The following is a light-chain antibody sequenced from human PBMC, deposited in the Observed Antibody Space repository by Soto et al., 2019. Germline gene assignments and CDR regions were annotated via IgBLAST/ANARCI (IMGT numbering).Light chain of an antibody. J-gene: IGKJ1*01. V-gene: IGKV1-39*01. CDR3: QQSYSSPPWT. CDR1: QSLGRS. CDR2: TAS. Sequence: DIQLTQSPSSLSASVGDRVTITCRASQSLGRSLNWYQQKPGKAPKVLIYTASSLHSGVPSRFSGSGSGTDFTLTISSLQPEDFATYYCQQSYSSPPWTFGQGTKVEIK.